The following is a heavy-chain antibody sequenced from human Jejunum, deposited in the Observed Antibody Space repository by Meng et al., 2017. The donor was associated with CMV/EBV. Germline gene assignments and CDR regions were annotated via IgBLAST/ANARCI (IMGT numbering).Heavy chain of an antibody. CDR3: AKDGDCVGGYPDCPLYHYGLDV. J-gene: IGHJ6*02. Sequence: MSWVRQAPGKGLEWISGISNSGGETSYADSVKGRFTISRDNLKNTLSLQLASLRAEDTAVYFCAKDGDCVGGYPDCPLYHYGLDVWAQGTTVTVSS. V-gene: IGHV3-23*01. D-gene: IGHD3-22*01. CDR2: ISNSGGET.